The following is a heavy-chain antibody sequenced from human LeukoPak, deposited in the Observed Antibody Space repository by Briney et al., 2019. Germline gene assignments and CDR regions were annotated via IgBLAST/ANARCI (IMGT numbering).Heavy chain of an antibody. D-gene: IGHD4-17*01. CDR2: FYYSGST. Sequence: SEPLSLTCTVSGGSLRDYYWRWMRQPLGKALEWIGHFYYSGSTNYNPSLKSRVTISVDRSKNQFSLRLSSVTPADTAVYYCARGVMTTVTTLDYWGQGTLVTVSS. V-gene: IGHV4-59*01. CDR3: ARGVMTTVTTLDY. CDR1: GGSLRDYY. J-gene: IGHJ4*02.